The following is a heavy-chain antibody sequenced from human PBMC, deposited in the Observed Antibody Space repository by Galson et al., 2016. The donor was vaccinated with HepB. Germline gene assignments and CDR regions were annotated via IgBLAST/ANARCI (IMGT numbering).Heavy chain of an antibody. D-gene: IGHD1-1*01. CDR2: IYSGGRT. CDR3: VREGLSRNWDDWYFDL. V-gene: IGHV3-53*01. J-gene: IGHJ2*01. CDR1: GFRVSGNY. Sequence: SLRLSCAASGFRVSGNYMNWVRQAPGKGLEWVSIIYSGGRTYYADSVKGRFTISRDNSKNTVYLQMNSLTVGDTAVYYCVREGLSRNWDDWYFDLWGRGTLVTVSS.